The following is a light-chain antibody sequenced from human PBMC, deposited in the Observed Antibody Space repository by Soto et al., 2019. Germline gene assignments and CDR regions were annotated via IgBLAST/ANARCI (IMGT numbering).Light chain of an antibody. J-gene: IGLJ1*01. CDR3: SSYAGSDVFV. Sequence: QSALTQPPSASGSPGQSVAISCTGTSSDFGAYNYVAWYQQHPGKVPKLMIYEVSKRPSGVPDRFPGSKSGNTASLTVSGLQADDEADYYCSSYAGSDVFVFGTGTKVTVL. CDR2: EVS. CDR1: SSDFGAYNY. V-gene: IGLV2-8*01.